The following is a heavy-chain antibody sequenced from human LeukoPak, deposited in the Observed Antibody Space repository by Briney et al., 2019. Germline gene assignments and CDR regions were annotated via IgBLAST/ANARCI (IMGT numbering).Heavy chain of an antibody. CDR3: ARDDTGEVGATNIGVY. J-gene: IGHJ4*02. CDR1: GFTFSYYG. D-gene: IGHD1-26*01. V-gene: IGHV3-30*19. CDR2: ISYDGSNK. Sequence: GGSLRLSCAASGFTFSYYGMQWVRQAPGKGLEWVAVISYDGSNKYYADSVKGRFTISRDNSKNTLYLQMNSLRAEDTAVYYCARDDTGEVGATNIGVYWGQGTLVTVSS.